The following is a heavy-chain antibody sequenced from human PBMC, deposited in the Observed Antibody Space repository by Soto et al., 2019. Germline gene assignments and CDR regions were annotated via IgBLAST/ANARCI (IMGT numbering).Heavy chain of an antibody. CDR2: INPSGGST. CDR3: AKVEKGYYGSGSYYNDYYYYGMDV. CDR1: GYTFTSYY. J-gene: IGHJ6*02. Sequence: ASVKVSCKASGYTFTSYYMHWVRQAPGQGLEWMGIINPSGGSTSYAQKFQGRATMTRDTSTSTVYMELSSLRSEDTAVYYCAKVEKGYYGSGSYYNDYYYYGMDVWGQGTTVTVSS. D-gene: IGHD3-10*01. V-gene: IGHV1-46*03.